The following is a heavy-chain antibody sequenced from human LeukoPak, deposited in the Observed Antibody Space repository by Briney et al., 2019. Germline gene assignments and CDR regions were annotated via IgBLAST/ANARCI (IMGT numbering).Heavy chain of an antibody. Sequence: GASVKDSCKASGGTFSSYAISWVRQAPGQGLEWMGRIIPILGIANYAQKFQGRVTITADKSTSTAYMELSSLRSEDTAVYYCARDLWFGESDYYYYGMDVWGQGTTVNVSS. V-gene: IGHV1-69*04. CDR1: GGTFSSYA. D-gene: IGHD3-10*01. CDR2: IIPILGIA. J-gene: IGHJ6*02. CDR3: ARDLWFGESDYYYYGMDV.